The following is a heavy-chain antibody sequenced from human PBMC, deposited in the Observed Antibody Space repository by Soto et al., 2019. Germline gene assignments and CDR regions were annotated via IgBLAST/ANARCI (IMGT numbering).Heavy chain of an antibody. CDR1: GFTFSSYA. CDR3: AKDQSPYYYDSRGYYAPFDY. V-gene: IGHV3-23*01. Sequence: EVQLLESGGGLVQPGGSLRLSCAASGFTFSSYAMSWVRQAPGKGLEWVSAISGSGGSTYYADSVKGRFTISRDNSKNTLYLQMNSLRAEDTAVYYCAKDQSPYYYDSRGYYAPFDYWGQGTLVTVSS. J-gene: IGHJ4*02. CDR2: ISGSGGST. D-gene: IGHD3-22*01.